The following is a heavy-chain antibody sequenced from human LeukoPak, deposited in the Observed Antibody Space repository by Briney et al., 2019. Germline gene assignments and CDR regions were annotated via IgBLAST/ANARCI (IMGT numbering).Heavy chain of an antibody. V-gene: IGHV4-39*01. Sequence: PSETLSLTCSVSGGSFSRSSYYWDWIRQPPGKGLEWIGSISYSGSTYYNPSLKSRVTISIDTSKNQFSLNLNSVTATDTAVYYCARRHSDSSGFYTAWGQGTLVTASS. CDR2: ISYSGST. CDR3: ARRHSDSSGFYTA. J-gene: IGHJ5*02. D-gene: IGHD3-22*01. CDR1: GGSFSRSSYY.